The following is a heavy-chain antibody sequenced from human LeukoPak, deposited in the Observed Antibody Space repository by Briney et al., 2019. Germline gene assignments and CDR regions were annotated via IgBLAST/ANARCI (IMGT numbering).Heavy chain of an antibody. CDR3: AGYCSGGSCYGDLGY. J-gene: IGHJ4*02. V-gene: IGHV3-11*01. Sequence: PGGSLRLSFAASGFTFSDYYMSWIRQAPGKGLEWVSYISSSGSTIYYADSVKGRFTISRDNAKNSLYLQMNSLRAEDTAVYYCAGYCSGGSCYGDLGYWGQGTLVTVSS. CDR2: ISSSGSTI. D-gene: IGHD2-15*01. CDR1: GFTFSDYY.